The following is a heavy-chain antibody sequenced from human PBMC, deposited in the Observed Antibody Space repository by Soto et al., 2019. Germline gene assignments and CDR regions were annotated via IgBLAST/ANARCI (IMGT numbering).Heavy chain of an antibody. CDR3: ARVLDCSGGRCLEDYDYGWDV. CDR2: INAGNGYT. J-gene: IGHJ6*02. V-gene: IGHV1-3*01. Sequence: QVQLVQSGAEVKKPGASVTVSCKASGYTFSNYALHWVRQAPGQRLEWLGWINAGNGYTQYSQNFQGRVTLTRDTLATTAYMELSSLRSEDTALYYCARVLDCSGGRCLEDYDYGWDVWGQGTTVTVSS. CDR1: GYTFSNYA. D-gene: IGHD2-15*01.